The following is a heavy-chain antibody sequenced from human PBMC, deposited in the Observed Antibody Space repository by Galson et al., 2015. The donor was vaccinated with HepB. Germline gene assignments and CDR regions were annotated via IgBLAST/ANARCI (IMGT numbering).Heavy chain of an antibody. CDR1: GFTFSSYS. CDR2: ISSSSSYI. J-gene: IGHJ4*02. CDR3: VRGSGGRGYDYWGDS. V-gene: IGHV3-21*01. Sequence: SLRLSCAASGFTFSSYSMNWVRLAPGKGLEWVSSISSSSSYIYYADSVKGRFTTSRDNAKNSLYLQMNSLRAEDTAVYYCVRGSGGRGYDYWGDSWGQGTLVTVSS. D-gene: IGHD3-22*01.